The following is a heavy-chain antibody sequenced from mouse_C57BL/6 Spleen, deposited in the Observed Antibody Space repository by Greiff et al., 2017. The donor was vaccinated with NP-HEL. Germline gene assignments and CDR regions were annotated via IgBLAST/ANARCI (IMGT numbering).Heavy chain of an antibody. D-gene: IGHD1-1*01. CDR1: GYTFTSYG. CDR3: ARWDTTVVAPFDY. J-gene: IGHJ2*01. Sequence: LQESGAELARPGASVKLSCKASGYTFTSYGISWVKQRTGQGLEWIGEIYPRSGNTYYNEKFKGKATLTADKSSSTAYMELRSLTSEDSAVYFCARWDTTVVAPFDYWGQGTTLTVSS. V-gene: IGHV1-81*01. CDR2: IYPRSGNT.